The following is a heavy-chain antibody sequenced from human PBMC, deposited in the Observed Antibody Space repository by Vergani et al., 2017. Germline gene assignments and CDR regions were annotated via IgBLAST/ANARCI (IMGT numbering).Heavy chain of an antibody. CDR1: GVSVTDYN. J-gene: IGHJ4*02. D-gene: IGHD3-10*01. CDR2: LSTTGGA. CDR3: ARSRIYYGAGSPDY. V-gene: IGHV4-4*09. Sequence: QVKLQESGPGLVKPSETLSLTCHVFGVSVTDYNCNWIRQAPGKGLEWIGSLSTTGGATHASHNPSLKSRVSISVDTSKSQFSLYLTSVTAADTAVYYCARSRIYYGAGSPDYWGQGTLVTVSS.